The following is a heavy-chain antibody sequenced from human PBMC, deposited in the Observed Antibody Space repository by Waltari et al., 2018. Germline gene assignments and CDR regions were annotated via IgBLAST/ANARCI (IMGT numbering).Heavy chain of an antibody. J-gene: IGHJ6*03. CDR2: ISYDGSNK. Sequence: QVQLVESGGGVVQPGRSLRLSCAASGFTFSSYGMHWVRQAPDKGLEWVAVISYDGSNKYYADSVKGRFTISRDNSKNTLYLQMNSLRAEDTAVYYCAKVYCSSTSCYNDYYMDVWGKGTTVTISS. CDR3: AKVYCSSTSCYNDYYMDV. D-gene: IGHD2-2*02. CDR1: GFTFSSYG. V-gene: IGHV3-30*18.